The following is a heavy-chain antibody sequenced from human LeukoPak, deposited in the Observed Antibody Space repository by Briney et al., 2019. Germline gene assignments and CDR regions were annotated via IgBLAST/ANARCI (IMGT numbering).Heavy chain of an antibody. CDR1: GFTFSSYW. CDR2: IKQDGSEK. V-gene: IGHV3-7*01. J-gene: IGHJ6*03. Sequence: GGSLRLSCAASGFTFSSYWMSWARQAPGKGLEWVANIKQDGSEKYYVDSVKGRFTISRDNAKNSLYLQMNSLRAEDTAVYYCARTPAAMRGWYYYYYMDVWGKGTTVTVSS. CDR3: ARTPAAMRGWYYYYYMDV. D-gene: IGHD2-2*01.